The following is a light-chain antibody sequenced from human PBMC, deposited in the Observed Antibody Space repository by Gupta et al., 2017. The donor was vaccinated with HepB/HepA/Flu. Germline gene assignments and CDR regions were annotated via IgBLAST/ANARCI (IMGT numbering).Light chain of an antibody. J-gene: IGKJ1*01. Sequence: DIQMTQSPSSLSASGGDRVTITCRASQSIARYVNWYQQKPGKAPKLLIYAASSFQGGVPSRFSGSGSGTDFSLTISRLQPEDFAAYYCQQTYSIPWTFGQGTKVEVK. CDR3: QQTYSIPWT. CDR1: QSIARY. V-gene: IGKV1-39*01. CDR2: AAS.